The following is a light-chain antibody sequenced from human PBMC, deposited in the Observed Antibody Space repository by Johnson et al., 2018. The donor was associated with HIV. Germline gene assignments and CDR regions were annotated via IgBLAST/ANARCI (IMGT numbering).Light chain of an antibody. CDR3: GTWDSSRGLYV. J-gene: IGLJ1*01. Sequence: QSVLTQPPSVSAAPGQKVTISCSGSSSNIGNNYVSWYQQLPVTAPKLLIYDNNKRPSGIPDRFSGSKSGTSATLGITGLQTGDEADYYCGTWDSSRGLYVFGTGTKVTVL. CDR1: SSNIGNNY. CDR2: DNN. V-gene: IGLV1-51*01.